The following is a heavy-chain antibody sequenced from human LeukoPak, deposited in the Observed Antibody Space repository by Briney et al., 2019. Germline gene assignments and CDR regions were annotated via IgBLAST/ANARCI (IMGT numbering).Heavy chain of an antibody. D-gene: IGHD6-19*01. CDR3: ARVGSGWYDFDY. J-gene: IGHJ4*02. Sequence: GGSLRLSCAASGFTVSSNYMSWVRQAPGKGLEWVSVIYSGNSSTYYTDSVKGRFTISRHNSKNTLYLQMNSLRAEDTAVYYCARVGSGWYDFDYWGQGTLVTASS. CDR1: GFTVSSNY. CDR2: IYSGNSST. V-gene: IGHV3-53*04.